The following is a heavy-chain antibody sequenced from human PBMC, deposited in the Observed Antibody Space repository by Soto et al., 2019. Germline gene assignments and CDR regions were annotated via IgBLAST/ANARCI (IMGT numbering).Heavy chain of an antibody. CDR1: GGSISSYY. CDR2: IYYSGST. J-gene: IGHJ5*02. D-gene: IGHD1-7*01. V-gene: IGHV4-59*01. CDR3: ARLTPGYNWNLGWFDP. Sequence: QVQLQESGPGLVKPSETLSLTCTVSGGSISSYYWSWIRQPPGKGLEWIGYIYYSGSTNYNPSLKSRVTISVDTSKNQFSLKLSSVTAADTAVYYCARLTPGYNWNLGWFDPWGQGTLVTVSS.